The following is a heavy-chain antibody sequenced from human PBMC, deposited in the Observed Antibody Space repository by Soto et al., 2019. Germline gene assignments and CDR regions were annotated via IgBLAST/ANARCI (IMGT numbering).Heavy chain of an antibody. V-gene: IGHV4-30-2*01. Sequence: SETLSLTCAVSGASISSGDYSWSWVRQPPGKGLEWIGHIHHGGTPYYKASLKSRVTISQDRSKNQFSLSLSSVTAADTAMYFCARVACSGFKYFFDSWGQGILVTVSS. CDR1: GASISSGDYS. CDR3: ARVACSGFKYFFDS. CDR2: IHHGGTP. D-gene: IGHD6-19*01. J-gene: IGHJ4*02.